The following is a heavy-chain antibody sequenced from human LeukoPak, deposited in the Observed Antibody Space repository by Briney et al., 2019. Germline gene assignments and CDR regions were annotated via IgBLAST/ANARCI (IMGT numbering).Heavy chain of an antibody. CDR3: ARPTGDMDWYFDL. CDR1: GGTFSTYA. Sequence: GSSVKVSCKASGGTFSTYAINWVRQAPGQGLEWMGGIIPIFGTANYAQKFQGRVTITTDESTSTAYMELSSLRSEDTAVYYCARPTGDMDWYFDLWGRGTLVTVSS. J-gene: IGHJ2*01. CDR2: IIPIFGTA. V-gene: IGHV1-69*05. D-gene: IGHD7-27*01.